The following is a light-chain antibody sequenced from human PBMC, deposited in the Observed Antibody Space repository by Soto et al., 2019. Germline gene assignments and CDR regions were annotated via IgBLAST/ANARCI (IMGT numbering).Light chain of an antibody. J-gene: IGKJ4*01. Sequence: DVQMTQSPSSLSASVGDGVTITCQASHDISDYLNWYQYKPGEAPKLLIYDASKLEAGLPSRFSGRGSGTDFTFSISSLQPEDIATYYCQQYDNVPLTFGGGTKVDIK. CDR2: DAS. CDR1: HDISDY. CDR3: QQYDNVPLT. V-gene: IGKV1-33*01.